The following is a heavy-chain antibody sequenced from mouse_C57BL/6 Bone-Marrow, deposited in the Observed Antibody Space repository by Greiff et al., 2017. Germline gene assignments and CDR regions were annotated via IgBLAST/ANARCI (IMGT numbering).Heavy chain of an antibody. V-gene: IGHV1-81*01. CDR1: GYTFTSYG. J-gene: IGHJ4*01. Sequence: VQVVESGAELARPGASVKLSCKASGYTFTSYGISWVKQRTGQGLEWIGEIYPRSGNTYYNEKFKGKATLTADKSSSTAYMELRSLTSEDSAVYFCARSRSPTLDYAMDYWGQGTSVTVSS. D-gene: IGHD4-1*02. CDR3: ARSRSPTLDYAMDY. CDR2: IYPRSGNT.